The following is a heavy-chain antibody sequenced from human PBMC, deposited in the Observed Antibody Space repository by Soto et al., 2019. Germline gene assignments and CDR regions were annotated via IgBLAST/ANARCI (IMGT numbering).Heavy chain of an antibody. Sequence: EVQLLETGGGLVQPGGSLRLFCAASRFTFRNFAMSWVRQAPGKGLEWVSGISPSGDDTFYADSVKGRFTIFRDNSKNTLYLQMNSLRAEDTAIYYCGKDIYNFDWLLFDYWGQGTLVTVSS. J-gene: IGHJ4*02. V-gene: IGHV3-23*01. D-gene: IGHD3-9*01. CDR3: GKDIYNFDWLLFDY. CDR1: RFTFRNFA. CDR2: ISPSGDDT.